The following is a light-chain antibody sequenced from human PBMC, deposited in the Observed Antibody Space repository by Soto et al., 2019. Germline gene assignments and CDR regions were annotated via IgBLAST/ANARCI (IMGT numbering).Light chain of an antibody. Sequence: DIQMTQSPSTLSSSVGERDTITCRASQSISSWLAWYQQKPGKAPKLLIYDASSLESGVPSRFSGSGSGTEFTLTISSLQPDDFATNYCQQYNSYSWTFGQGTKVEIK. CDR2: DAS. V-gene: IGKV1-5*01. CDR3: QQYNSYSWT. CDR1: QSISSW. J-gene: IGKJ1*01.